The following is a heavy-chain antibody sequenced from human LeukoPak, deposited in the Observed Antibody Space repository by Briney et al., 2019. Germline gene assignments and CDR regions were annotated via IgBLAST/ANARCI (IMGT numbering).Heavy chain of an antibody. CDR1: GFTFDDYG. J-gene: IGHJ6*03. CDR3: ARDGLNTMVRGKIHYNYMDV. Sequence: GGSLRLSCAASGFTFDDYGMSWVRQAPGKGLEWVSGINWNGGSTGYADSVKGRFTISRDNAKNSLYLQMNSLRAEDTAVYYCARDGLNTMVRGKIHYNYMDVWGKGTTVSISS. D-gene: IGHD3-10*01. CDR2: INWNGGST. V-gene: IGHV3-20*04.